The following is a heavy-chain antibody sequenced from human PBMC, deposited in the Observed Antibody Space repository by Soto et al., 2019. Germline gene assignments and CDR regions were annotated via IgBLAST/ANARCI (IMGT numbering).Heavy chain of an antibody. CDR2: ISGSGGST. J-gene: IGHJ4*02. V-gene: IGHV3-23*01. CDR1: GVTFSSYA. CDR3: ARDVEGVTKWNTGYFTD. D-gene: IGHD1-1*01. Sequence: PGGSLRLSCAASGVTFSSYAMSWVRQAPGKGLEWVSGISGSGGSTHYADSVKGRFTISRDNSKNTLYLQMNSLRVEDTAVYYCARDVEGVTKWNTGYFTDWGQGTQVTVSS.